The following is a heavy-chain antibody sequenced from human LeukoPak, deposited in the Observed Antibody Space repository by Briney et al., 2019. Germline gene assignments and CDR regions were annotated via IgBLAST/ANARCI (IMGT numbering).Heavy chain of an antibody. J-gene: IGHJ4*02. D-gene: IGHD3-3*01. CDR3: ARAPLYDFWSGYETGNGY. CDR2: VYYSGNT. Sequence: SQTLSLTCTVSGGSISSGDYYWSWIRQPPGKGLEWVGYVYYSGNTYYNPSLKSRVTISVDTSKNQFSLKLSSVTAADTAVYYCARAPLYDFWSGYETGNGYWGQGTLVTVSS. CDR1: GGSISSGDYY. V-gene: IGHV4-30-4*01.